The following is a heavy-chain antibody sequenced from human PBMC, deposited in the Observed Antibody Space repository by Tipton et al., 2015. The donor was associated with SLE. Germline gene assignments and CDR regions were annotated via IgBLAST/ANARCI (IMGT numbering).Heavy chain of an antibody. CDR3: ARGRFFDL. Sequence: SLRLSCAASGFTFRTYSMAWVRQAPGKGLEWVSAISGSGGSTYYADSVKGRFTISRDNSKNTLYLQMNSLRPEDTAVYYCARGRFFDLWGRGTLVTVSS. CDR2: ISGSGGST. CDR1: GFTFRTYS. J-gene: IGHJ2*01. V-gene: IGHV3-23*01.